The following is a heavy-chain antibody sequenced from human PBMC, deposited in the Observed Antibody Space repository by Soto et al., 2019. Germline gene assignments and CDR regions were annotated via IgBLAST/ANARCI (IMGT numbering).Heavy chain of an antibody. CDR3: ARGPLRITMIVVVIGDAFDI. V-gene: IGHV1-3*01. Sequence: ASVKVSCKASGYTFTSYAMHWVRQAPGQRLEWMGWINAGNGNTKYSQKFQSRVTITRDTSASTAYMELSSLRSEDTAVYYCARGPLRITMIVVVIGDAFDIWGQGTMVTVSS. CDR1: GYTFTSYA. D-gene: IGHD3-22*01. CDR2: INAGNGNT. J-gene: IGHJ3*02.